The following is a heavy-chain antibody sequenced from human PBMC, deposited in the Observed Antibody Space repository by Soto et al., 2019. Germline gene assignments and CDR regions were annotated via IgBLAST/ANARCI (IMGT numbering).Heavy chain of an antibody. CDR2: IRSKAKNYAT. J-gene: IGHJ4*02. V-gene: IGHV3-73*01. D-gene: IGHD6-13*01. Sequence: LRLSCAVSGFRFRDYWMSWVRQAPGKGLEWVGRIRSKAKNYATVYAASVKGRFTISRDDSKNTAYLQMNSLETEDTAVYYCTRLGIAAAGTDYWGQGTLVTVSS. CDR1: GFRFRDYW. CDR3: TRLGIAAAGTDY.